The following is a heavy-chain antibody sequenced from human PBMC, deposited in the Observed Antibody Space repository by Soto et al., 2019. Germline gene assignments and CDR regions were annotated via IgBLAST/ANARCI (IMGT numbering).Heavy chain of an antibody. Sequence: GASVKVSCKASGYTFTSYDINWVRQATGQGFEWMGWMNPNSGNTGYAQKFQGRVTMTEDTSTDTAYMELSSLRSEDTAVYYCATDRGIAAAGTLPTFDPWGQGTLVTVSS. J-gene: IGHJ5*02. D-gene: IGHD6-13*01. V-gene: IGHV1-8*01. CDR2: MNPNSGNT. CDR3: ATDRGIAAAGTLPTFDP. CDR1: GYTFTSYD.